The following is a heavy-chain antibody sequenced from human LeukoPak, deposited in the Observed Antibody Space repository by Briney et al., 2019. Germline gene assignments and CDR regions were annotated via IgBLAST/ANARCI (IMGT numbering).Heavy chain of an antibody. D-gene: IGHD3-10*01. CDR2: ISPRGDIK. CDR1: GFTFSRHS. V-gene: IGHV3-23*01. CDR3: AKDDAWLRFGE. Sequence: GGTLRLSCAASGFTFSRHSMNWVRQAPGKGPEWVSGISPRGDIKYYADSVKGRFSISRDNSRNTLYLEVSSLTAEDAAVYYCAKDDAWLRFGEWSQGTLVTVSS. J-gene: IGHJ4*02.